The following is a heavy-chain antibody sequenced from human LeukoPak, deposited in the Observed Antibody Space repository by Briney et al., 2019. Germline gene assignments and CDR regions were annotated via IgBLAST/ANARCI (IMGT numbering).Heavy chain of an antibody. CDR2: ISAYNGNT. V-gene: IGHV1-18*01. D-gene: IGHD2-2*01. CDR3: ARDVACSSTSCYSPANWYFDL. CDR1: GYTFTSYG. J-gene: IGHJ2*01. Sequence: ASVKVSCKASGYTFTSYGISWVRRAPGQGLEWMGWISAYNGNTNYAQKLQGRVTMTTDTSTSTAYMELRSLRSDDTAVYYCARDVACSSTSCYSPANWYFDLWGRGTLVTVSS.